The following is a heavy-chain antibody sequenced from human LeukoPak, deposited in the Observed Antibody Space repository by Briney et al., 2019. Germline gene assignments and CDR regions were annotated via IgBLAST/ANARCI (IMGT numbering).Heavy chain of an antibody. V-gene: IGHV4-34*01. Sequence: SETLSLTCAVYGGSFSGYYWSWIRQPPGKGLAWIGEINHSGSTNYNPSLKSRVTISVDTSKNQFSLKLSSVTAADTAVYYCARASPLGLNWFDLWGQGTLVTVSS. CDR2: INHSGST. D-gene: IGHD3/OR15-3a*01. CDR1: GGSFSGYY. CDR3: ARASPLGLNWFDL. J-gene: IGHJ5*02.